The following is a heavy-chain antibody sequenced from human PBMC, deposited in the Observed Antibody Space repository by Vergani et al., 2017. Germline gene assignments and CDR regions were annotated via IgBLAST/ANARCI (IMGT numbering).Heavy chain of an antibody. CDR3: ARVGPGAHSDYY. V-gene: IGHV3-30*01. CDR1: GFPFSSYA. D-gene: IGHD4-11*01. Sequence: QVQLVESGGGVVQPGRSLRLSCAASGFPFSSYAMHWVRQAPGKGLEWVSVISYDGSNKYYADSVKGRVTISRDNSKNTLYLQMNSLRAEDTAVYYCARVGPGAHSDYYWGQGTLVTVSS. CDR2: ISYDGSNK. J-gene: IGHJ4*02.